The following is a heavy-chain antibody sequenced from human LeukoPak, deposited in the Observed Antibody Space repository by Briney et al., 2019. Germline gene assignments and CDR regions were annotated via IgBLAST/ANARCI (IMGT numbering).Heavy chain of an antibody. D-gene: IGHD6-19*01. Sequence: SVKVPCKASGGTFSSYAISWVRQAPGQGLEWMGGIIPIFGTANYAQKFQGRVTITADKSTSTAYMELSSLRSEDTAVYYCARMSIAVAGTPDYYYYYYMDVWGKGTTVTVSS. J-gene: IGHJ6*03. CDR3: ARMSIAVAGTPDYYYYYYMDV. V-gene: IGHV1-69*06. CDR1: GGTFSSYA. CDR2: IIPIFGTA.